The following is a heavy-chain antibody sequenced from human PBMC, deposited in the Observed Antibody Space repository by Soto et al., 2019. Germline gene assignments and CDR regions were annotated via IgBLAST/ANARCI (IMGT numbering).Heavy chain of an antibody. CDR3: ASDDSFAFAI. Sequence: EVQLEESGQGLVQPGGSLSLTCAASGFTFTSYSMNWVRQAQGKGLEWVSYIRGTTHYADSVKGRFTISSDIARSSLYLQMNILRADDKAVYYCASDDSFAFAIWGQGTMVNVSS. D-gene: IGHD2-21*01. J-gene: IGHJ3*02. V-gene: IGHV3-48*01. CDR1: GFTFTSYS. CDR2: IRGTT.